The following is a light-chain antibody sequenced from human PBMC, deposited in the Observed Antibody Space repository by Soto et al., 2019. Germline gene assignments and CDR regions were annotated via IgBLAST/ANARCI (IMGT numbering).Light chain of an antibody. CDR1: QNNYTY. V-gene: IGKV1-39*01. Sequence: DVQMTQSRSFLSASXXDRVXITCLASQNNYTYVSWYQHKPGRPPKXXIYAASSFESGLPSRFSGSGAGTDFTLTITSLQPEDIATYYCLQSQASPPAFGQGTKVDIK. CDR2: AAS. CDR3: LQSQASPPA. J-gene: IGKJ1*01.